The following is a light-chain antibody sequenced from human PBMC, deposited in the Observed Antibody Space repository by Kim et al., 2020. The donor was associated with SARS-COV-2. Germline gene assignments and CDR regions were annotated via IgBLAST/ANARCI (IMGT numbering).Light chain of an antibody. V-gene: IGKV3-15*01. Sequence: EIVMTQSPATLSVSPGEGVTLSCRASKTISSNLGWYQQKPGQAPRLLIYGASTRATGVPARFSGSGSGTEITLTISSLQSEDFAVYCCQQDNDCPWTFGQGTKVGIK. CDR3: QQDNDCPWT. CDR2: GAS. CDR1: KTISSN. J-gene: IGKJ1*01.